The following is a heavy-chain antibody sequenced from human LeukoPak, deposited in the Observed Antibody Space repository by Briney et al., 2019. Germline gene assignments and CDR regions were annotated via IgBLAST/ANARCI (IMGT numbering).Heavy chain of an antibody. CDR3: ARYGGFIDY. CDR2: ISYDGRNQ. CDR1: GFTCSNYA. V-gene: IGHV3-30*04. Sequence: GGSLRLSCAASGFTCSNYAMHWVRQAPGKGLEWVAVISYDGRNQYYADSVKGRFTVSRDNSKSTLYLQMNSLRGEDTAVYNCARYGGFIDYWGQGTLVTVSS. J-gene: IGHJ4*02. D-gene: IGHD3-16*01.